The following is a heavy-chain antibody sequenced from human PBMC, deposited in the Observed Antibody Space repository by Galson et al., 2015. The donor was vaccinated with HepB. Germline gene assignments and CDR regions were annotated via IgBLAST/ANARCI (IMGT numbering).Heavy chain of an antibody. CDR3: IRMGDLSGYSSL. CDR2: IGSKANSDAT. V-gene: IGHV3-73*01. CDR1: GFTFSGSA. D-gene: IGHD6-13*01. J-gene: IGHJ4*02. Sequence: SLRLSCAASGFTFSGSAIHWVRQASGRGLEWIGRIGSKANSDATKYFASVRVRFIIARADSKNTAFLRLNSLKTDDTAVYYCIRMGDLSGYSSLWGQGTLVTVSS.